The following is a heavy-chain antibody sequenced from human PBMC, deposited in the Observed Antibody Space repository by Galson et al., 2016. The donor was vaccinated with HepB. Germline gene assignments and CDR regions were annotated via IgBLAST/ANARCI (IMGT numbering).Heavy chain of an antibody. Sequence: SLRLSCAASGFTFSNYDMHWVRQVTGRGLEWISAVGTTGDTHHPDSVKGRFTISRENAKNSFYLQMDSLRAGDTAAYYCARGSPYWTGYYFFDSWGQGALVTVSS. J-gene: IGHJ4*02. CDR2: VGTTGDT. V-gene: IGHV3-13*01. CDR3: ARGSPYWTGYYFFDS. CDR1: GFTFSNYD. D-gene: IGHD3/OR15-3a*01.